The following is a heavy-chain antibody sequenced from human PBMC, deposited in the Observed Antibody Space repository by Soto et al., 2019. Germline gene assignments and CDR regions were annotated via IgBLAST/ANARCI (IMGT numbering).Heavy chain of an antibody. D-gene: IGHD5-12*01. Sequence: QVQLVQSGAAVKKPGSSVKVSCKASGGTFSSYAISWVRQSPGQGLEWMGGIIPIFGTANYAQKFQGRVTITADESTSTVYMELSSLRSEDTAVYYCASSVAKYYYYGMDVWGQGTTVTVSS. V-gene: IGHV1-69*12. CDR2: IIPIFGTA. CDR1: GGTFSSYA. CDR3: ASSVAKYYYYGMDV. J-gene: IGHJ6*02.